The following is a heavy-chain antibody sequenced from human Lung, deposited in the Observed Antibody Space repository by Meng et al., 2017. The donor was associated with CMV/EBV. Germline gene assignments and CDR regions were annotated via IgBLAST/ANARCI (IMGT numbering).Heavy chain of an antibody. CDR1: GFTFDDYA. D-gene: IGHD3-16*01. CDR2: INWSGDRA. CDR3: AKDISPTPVMSDGRDV. J-gene: IGHJ6*01. V-gene: IGHV3-9*01. Sequence: GGSLRLSCAASGFTFDDYAIHWVRQPPGKGLEWVSGINWSGDRAVYADSVKGRFIVSRDNAKNSLFLQMNTLRAEDTALYYCAKDISPTPVMSDGRDVWGQGTXVTVDS.